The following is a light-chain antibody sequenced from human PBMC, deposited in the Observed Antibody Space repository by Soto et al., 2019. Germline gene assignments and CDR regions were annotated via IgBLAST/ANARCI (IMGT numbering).Light chain of an antibody. J-gene: IGKJ2*01. V-gene: IGKV3-15*01. CDR1: QSVSSN. CDR2: GAS. Sequence: EIVMTQSPATLSVSPGERATLSCRASQSVSSNLAWYQQKPGQAPRLLIYGASTRATGIPARFSGSGSGTEFTLTISSLQSEDFAVYSCQQYNNCPPYSFGQGTKLELK. CDR3: QQYNNCPPYS.